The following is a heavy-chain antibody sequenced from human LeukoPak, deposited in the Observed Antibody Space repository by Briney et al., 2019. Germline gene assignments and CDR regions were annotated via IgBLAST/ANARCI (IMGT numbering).Heavy chain of an antibody. Sequence: ASVKVSCKASGYTFTSYAMNWVRQAPGQGLEWMGWINTNTGNPTYAQGFTGRFVFSLDTSVSTAYLQISSLKAEDTAVYYCARDRELRYFDWFIPPPHFDYWGQGTLVTVSS. CDR2: INTNTGNP. J-gene: IGHJ4*02. CDR1: GYTFTSYA. V-gene: IGHV7-4-1*02. D-gene: IGHD3-9*01. CDR3: ARDRELRYFDWFIPPPHFDY.